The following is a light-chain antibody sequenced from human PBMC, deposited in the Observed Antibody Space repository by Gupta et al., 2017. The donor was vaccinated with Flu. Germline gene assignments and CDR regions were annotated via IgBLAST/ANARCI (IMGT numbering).Light chain of an antibody. CDR2: DDN. J-gene: IGLJ3*02. CDR3: QSYDSTLSGWV. Sequence: QSVLTQPPSVSGVPGQRVTISCTGSSSNVGATYGVHWYQQLPGTAPKLLIYDDNNRPSGVPDRFSGSKSGTSASLAITGLQAEDEADYYCQSYDSTLSGWVFGGGTKLTVL. CDR1: SSNVGATYG. V-gene: IGLV1-40*01.